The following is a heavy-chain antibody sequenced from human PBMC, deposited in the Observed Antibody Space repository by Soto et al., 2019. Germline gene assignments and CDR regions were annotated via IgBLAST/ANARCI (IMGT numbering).Heavy chain of an antibody. CDR2: ISVDDGDT. Sequence: ASVKVSCKASGYTFTSYCISLVRQAPGEVLEWMGWISVDDGDTNYAQNFQGRLTMSTDTSTSTANMEMRRLRSDETSVYYCARDQVTKWAPCSAMVNYYYDMDAWGQGTAVTVSS. CDR3: ARDQVTKWAPCSAMVNYYYDMDA. J-gene: IGHJ6*02. CDR1: GYTFTSYC. D-gene: IGHD5-18*01. V-gene: IGHV1-18*04.